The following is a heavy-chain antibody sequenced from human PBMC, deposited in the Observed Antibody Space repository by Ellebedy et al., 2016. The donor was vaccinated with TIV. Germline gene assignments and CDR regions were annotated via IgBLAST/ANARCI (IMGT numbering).Heavy chain of an antibody. CDR1: GFTFSSYS. CDR2: ISSSSSTI. J-gene: IGHJ6*02. Sequence: GGSLRLXCAASGFTFSSYSMNWVRQAPGKGLEWVSYISSSSSTIYYADSVKGRFTISRDNAKNSLYLQMNSLRAEDTAVYYCARGDTAMVNYYYGMDVWGQGTTVTVSS. CDR3: ARGDTAMVNYYYGMDV. V-gene: IGHV3-48*04. D-gene: IGHD5-18*01.